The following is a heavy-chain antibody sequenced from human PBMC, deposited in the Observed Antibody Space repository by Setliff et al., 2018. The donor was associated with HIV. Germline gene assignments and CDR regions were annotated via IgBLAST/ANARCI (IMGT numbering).Heavy chain of an antibody. D-gene: IGHD1-1*01. Sequence: PSETLSLTCAVSGGSISSSNWWSWVRQPPGKGLEWIGEIYHSGSTNYNPSLKSRVTISIDKSKKQFSLRLKSVTAAETAVYYCARGGDGYNPGGGTFDHWGQGTLVTVSS. J-gene: IGHJ4*02. V-gene: IGHV4-4*02. CDR3: ARGGDGYNPGGGTFDH. CDR1: GGSISSSNW. CDR2: IYHSGST.